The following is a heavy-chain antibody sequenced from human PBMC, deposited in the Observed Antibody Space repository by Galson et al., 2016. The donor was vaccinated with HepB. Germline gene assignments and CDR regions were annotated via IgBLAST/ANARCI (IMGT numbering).Heavy chain of an antibody. V-gene: IGHV3-48*02. CDR2: IGATNGAI. Sequence: SLRLSCAVSGFTLTASAMNWVRQAPGKGLEWIAYIGATNGAIFYADSVKGRFTISKDNAKDSLFLQMNNLGDDHTAVYYCARESGASWYLINYWGQGTLVTGSS. J-gene: IGHJ4*02. D-gene: IGHD6-13*01. CDR3: ARESGASWYLINY. CDR1: GFTLTASA.